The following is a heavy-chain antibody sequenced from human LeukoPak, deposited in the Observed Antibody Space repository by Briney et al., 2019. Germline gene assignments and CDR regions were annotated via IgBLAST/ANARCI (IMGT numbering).Heavy chain of an antibody. J-gene: IGHJ3*02. CDR3: AREIASSMIVVVITTGGAFDI. CDR1: GGTFSSYA. D-gene: IGHD3-22*01. V-gene: IGHV1-69*05. Sequence: SVKVSCKASGGTFSSYAISWVRQAPGQGLEWMGRIIPTFGTANYAQKFQGRVTITTDESTSTAYMELSSLRSEDTAVYYCAREIASSMIVVVITTGGAFDIWGQGTMVTVSS. CDR2: IIPTFGTA.